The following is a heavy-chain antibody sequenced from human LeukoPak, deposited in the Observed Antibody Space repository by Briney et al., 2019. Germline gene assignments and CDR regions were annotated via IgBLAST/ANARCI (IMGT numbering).Heavy chain of an antibody. CDR3: ARMRAIVPAAIGYYYYYMDV. V-gene: IGHV3-21*01. D-gene: IGHD2-2*02. Sequence: GGSLRLSCAASGFTFSSYSMNWVRQAPGKGLEWVSSISSSSSYIYYADSVKGRFTISRDNAKNSLYLQMNSLRAEDTAVYYCARMRAIVPAAIGYYYYYMDVWGKGTTVTVSS. CDR1: GFTFSSYS. CDR2: ISSSSSYI. J-gene: IGHJ6*03.